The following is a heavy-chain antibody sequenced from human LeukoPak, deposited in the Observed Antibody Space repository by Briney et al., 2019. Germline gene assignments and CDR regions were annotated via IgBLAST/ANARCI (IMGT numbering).Heavy chain of an antibody. V-gene: IGHV3-74*01. J-gene: IGHJ4*02. CDR2: INSDGSTT. Sequence: GGSLRLSCAASGFALNTNWMHWVRQAPGKGLVWVSRINSDGSTTSYADPVKGRFTISRDNAENALYLQMNSLRAEDTAVYYCARSPSYGNSFDYWGQGTLVTVSS. CDR3: ARSPSYGNSFDY. D-gene: IGHD2/OR15-2a*01. CDR1: GFALNTNW.